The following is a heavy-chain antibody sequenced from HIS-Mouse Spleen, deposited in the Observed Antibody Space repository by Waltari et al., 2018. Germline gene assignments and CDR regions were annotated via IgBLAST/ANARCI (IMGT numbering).Heavy chain of an antibody. J-gene: IGHJ2*01. CDR1: GCSISSIRYY. D-gene: IGHD6-13*01. V-gene: IGHV4-39*07. Sequence: QLQLQDSGPGLVKPSETLSLTCTVPGCSISSIRYYWGGIRQPPGKGLEWIGSIYYSGSTYYNPSLKSRVTISVDTSKNQFSLKLSSVTAADTAVYYCAREIPYSSSWYDWYFDLWGRGTLVTVSS. CDR3: AREIPYSSSWYDWYFDL. CDR2: IYYSGST.